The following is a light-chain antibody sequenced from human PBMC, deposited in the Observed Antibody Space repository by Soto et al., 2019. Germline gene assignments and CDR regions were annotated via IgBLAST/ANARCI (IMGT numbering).Light chain of an antibody. CDR1: SSDVGGYNY. V-gene: IGLV2-11*01. CDR3: CSYAGIYSLYV. Sequence: QSALTQPRSVSGSPGQSVTISCTGTSSDVGGYNYVSWYQQHPGKAPKLMIYDVTKRPSGVPDRFSGSKSGNTASLTISGLQAEDEADYYCCSYAGIYSLYVFGSGTKRTVL. J-gene: IGLJ1*01. CDR2: DVT.